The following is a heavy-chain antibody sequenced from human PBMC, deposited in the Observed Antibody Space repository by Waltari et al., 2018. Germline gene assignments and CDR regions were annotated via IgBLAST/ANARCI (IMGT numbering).Heavy chain of an antibody. D-gene: IGHD1-26*01. Sequence: EVQLVESGGGLIQPGGSLRLSCAASGFAVSPNYMSWVRQAPGKGLEWVSVIYTGGSTYYEDSVKGRFSISRDISKNTLYLQMSSLRAEDTAVYYCARDFIGSYYFRDWGQGALVTVSS. CDR1: GFAVSPNY. V-gene: IGHV3-53*01. CDR3: ARDFIGSYYFRD. CDR2: IYTGGST. J-gene: IGHJ4*02.